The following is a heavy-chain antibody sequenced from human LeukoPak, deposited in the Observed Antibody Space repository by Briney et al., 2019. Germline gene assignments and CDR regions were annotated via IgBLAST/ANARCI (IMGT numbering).Heavy chain of an antibody. Sequence: GGSLRLSCAASGFTFSSYGMSWVRQAPGKGLEWVSGINWNGGSTGYADSVKGRFTISRDNAKNSLYLQMNSLRAEDTALYYCARDQRPGSYYYYFDYWGQGTLVTVSS. CDR1: GFTFSSYG. J-gene: IGHJ4*02. CDR2: INWNGGST. V-gene: IGHV3-20*04. D-gene: IGHD3-10*01. CDR3: ARDQRPGSYYYYFDY.